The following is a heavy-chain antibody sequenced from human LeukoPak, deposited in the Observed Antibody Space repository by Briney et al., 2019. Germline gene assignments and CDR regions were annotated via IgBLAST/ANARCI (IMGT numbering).Heavy chain of an antibody. CDR3: SKAGFDYAWNYLDY. Sequence: GGSLRLSCAASGFTFSSYAMSWVRQAPGKGLEWVSAISGSGGSTYYADSVKGRSTISRDNSKNTLHLQMNSLRAEDTAVYYCSKAGFDYAWNYLDYWGQGTLVTVSS. CDR2: ISGSGGST. D-gene: IGHD4-17*01. CDR1: GFTFSSYA. V-gene: IGHV3-23*01. J-gene: IGHJ4*02.